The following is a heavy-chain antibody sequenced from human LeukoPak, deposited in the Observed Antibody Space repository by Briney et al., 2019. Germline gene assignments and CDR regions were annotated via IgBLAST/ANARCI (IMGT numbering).Heavy chain of an antibody. V-gene: IGHV1-8*01. CDR3: ARGPPHYYDSSGYYP. CDR1: GYTFTSYD. CDR2: MNPNSGNT. D-gene: IGHD3-22*01. J-gene: IGHJ5*02. Sequence: GASVKVSCKASGYTFTSYDTNWVRQATGQGLEWMGWMNPNSGNTGYAQKFQGRVTMTRNTSISTAYMELSSLRSEDTAVYYCARGPPHYYDSSGYYPWGQGTLVTVSS.